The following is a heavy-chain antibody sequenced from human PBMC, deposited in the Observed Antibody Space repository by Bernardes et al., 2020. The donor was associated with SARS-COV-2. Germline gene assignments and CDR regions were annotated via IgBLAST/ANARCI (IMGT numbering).Heavy chain of an antibody. Sequence: GGSLRLSCAASGFTFSSYAMSWVRRAPGMGLEWVSAISGSGGSTYYADSVKGRFTISRDNSKNTLYLQMNSLRAEDTAVYYCAKGTRWFGEFDYWGQGTLVTVSS. V-gene: IGHV3-23*01. CDR1: GFTFSSYA. J-gene: IGHJ4*02. D-gene: IGHD3-10*01. CDR2: ISGSGGST. CDR3: AKGTRWFGEFDY.